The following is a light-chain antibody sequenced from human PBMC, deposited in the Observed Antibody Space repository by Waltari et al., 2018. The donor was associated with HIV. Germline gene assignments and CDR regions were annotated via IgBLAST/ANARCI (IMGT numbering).Light chain of an antibody. V-gene: IGLV6-57*01. CDR1: SGSIANNY. Sequence: NFMLTQPHSVSESPGKTVTISCTRSSGSIANNYWQCYQQRPGSSPTTVIYKDDQRPSGVPDRFSGSIDSSSNSASLTISGLRPEDEADYYCQSYDNENPVLFGGGTKLTVL. J-gene: IGLJ2*01. CDR2: KDD. CDR3: QSYDNENPVL.